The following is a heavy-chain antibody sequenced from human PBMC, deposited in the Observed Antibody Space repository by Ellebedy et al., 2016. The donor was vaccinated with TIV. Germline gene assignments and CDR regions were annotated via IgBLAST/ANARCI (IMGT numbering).Heavy chain of an antibody. V-gene: IGHV1-69*13. CDR1: GYIFTAWH. CDR3: ARDQSNAGASDY. J-gene: IGHJ4*02. D-gene: IGHD1-26*01. Sequence: ASVKVSCKTSGYIFTAWHIHWVRQAPGKGLEWMGGIIPIFGTANYAQKFQGRVTITADESTSTAYMELSSLRSEDTAVYYCARDQSNAGASDYWGQGTLVTVSS. CDR2: IIPIFGTA.